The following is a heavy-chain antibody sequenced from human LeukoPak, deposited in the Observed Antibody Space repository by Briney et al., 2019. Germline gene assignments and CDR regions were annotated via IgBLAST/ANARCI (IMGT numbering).Heavy chain of an antibody. CDR2: INHSGST. J-gene: IGHJ4*02. V-gene: IGHV4-34*01. CDR3: ARDLPEGYFDY. Sequence: PSETLSLTCAVYGGSFSGYYWSWIRQPPGKGLEWIGEINHSGSTNYNPSLKSRVTISVDTSKNQFSLKLSSVTAADPAVYYCARDLPEGYFDYWGQGTLVTVSS. CDR1: GGSFSGYY. D-gene: IGHD1-14*01.